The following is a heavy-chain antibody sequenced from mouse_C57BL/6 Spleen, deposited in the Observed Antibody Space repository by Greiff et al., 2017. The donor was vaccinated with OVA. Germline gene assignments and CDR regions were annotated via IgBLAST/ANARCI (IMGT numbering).Heavy chain of an antibody. CDR1: GYSFTDYY. CDR2: IYPDYGTT. V-gene: IGHV1-39*01. CDR3: ARGDWYFDY. J-gene: IGHJ2*01. D-gene: IGHD1-1*02. Sequence: EVQLQQSGPELVKPGASVKISCKASGYSFTDYYMKWVKQSPGKSLEWIGVIYPDYGTTSYNEKFKGKATLTVDQSSSTAYMQRNSLTSEDSAVYYCARGDWYFDYWGQGTTLTVSS.